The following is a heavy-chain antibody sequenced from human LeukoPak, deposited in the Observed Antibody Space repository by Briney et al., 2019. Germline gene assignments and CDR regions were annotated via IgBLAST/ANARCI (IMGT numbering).Heavy chain of an antibody. CDR1: GLTFRRNA. CDR3: AKFVNYGNYYYYYYMDV. V-gene: IGHV3-23*01. CDR2: FIERGGST. Sequence: PGGSLRPSCAAFGLTFRRNAMSWGGQAPGKGRGWGSIFIERGGSTYYAGSVKGRLPFSRASPKTPLYWQMKSLRPGDTAVYYCAKFVNYGNYYYYYYMDVWGKGTTLTVSS. J-gene: IGHJ6*03. D-gene: IGHD3-10*01.